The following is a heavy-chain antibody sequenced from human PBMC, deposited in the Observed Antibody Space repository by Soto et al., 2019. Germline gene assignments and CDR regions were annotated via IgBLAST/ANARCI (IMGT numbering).Heavy chain of an antibody. CDR3: TTDQFGGYSYGHYGMDV. CDR2: IKSKTDGGTT. CDR1: GFTFSNAW. Sequence: PGGSLRLSCAASGFTFSNAWMNWVRQAPGKGLEWVGRIKSKTDGGTTDYAAPVKGRFTISRDDSKNTLYLQMNSLKTEDTAVYYCTTDQFGGYSYGHYGMDVWGQGTTVTVSS. J-gene: IGHJ6*02. V-gene: IGHV3-15*07. D-gene: IGHD5-18*01.